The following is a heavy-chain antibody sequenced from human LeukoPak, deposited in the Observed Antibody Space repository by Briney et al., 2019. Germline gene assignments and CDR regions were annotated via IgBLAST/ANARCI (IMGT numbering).Heavy chain of an antibody. J-gene: IGHJ4*02. CDR2: ISSSGGST. D-gene: IGHD2-15*01. CDR3: AKGVANPGVYFDH. Sequence: GWSLRLSCAASGFTFSSYAMTWVRQALGQGLEWVSVISSSGGSTYYADYVKGRLSISRDNSKNPLYLQMHSLRAEDTALYYCAKGVANPGVYFDHWGQGTLVTVSS. CDR1: GFTFSSYA. V-gene: IGHV3-23*01.